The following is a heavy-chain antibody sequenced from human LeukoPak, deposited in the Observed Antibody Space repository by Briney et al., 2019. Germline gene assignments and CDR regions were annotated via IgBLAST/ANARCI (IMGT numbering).Heavy chain of an antibody. D-gene: IGHD3-10*01. CDR1: GGSFSGYY. Sequence: SETLSLTCAVYGGSFSGYYWSWIRQPPGKGLEWIGEINHSGSTNYNPSLKSRVTISVDTSKNQFSLKLSSVTAADTAVYYCARKTPITMVRGVTPQTKARSRQYYYGMDVWGQGTTVTVSS. CDR3: ARKTPITMVRGVTPQTKARSRQYYYGMDV. J-gene: IGHJ6*02. V-gene: IGHV4-34*01. CDR2: INHSGST.